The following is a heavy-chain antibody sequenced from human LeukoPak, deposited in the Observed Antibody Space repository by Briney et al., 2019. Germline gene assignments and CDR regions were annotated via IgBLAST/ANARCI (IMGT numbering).Heavy chain of an antibody. V-gene: IGHV3-23*01. Sequence: GGSLRLSCAASGFTFSSYGMSWVRQAPGKGLEWVSAICGRDGSTYYADSVKGRFTISRDNSKNTLYVQMNSLRAEDTAVYYCATSSDSSGNDWGQGTLVTVSS. CDR2: ICGRDGST. J-gene: IGHJ4*02. CDR3: ATSSDSSGND. CDR1: GFTFSSYG. D-gene: IGHD3-22*01.